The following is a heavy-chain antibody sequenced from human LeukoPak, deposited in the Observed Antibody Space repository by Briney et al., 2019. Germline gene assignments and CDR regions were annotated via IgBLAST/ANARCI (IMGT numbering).Heavy chain of an antibody. CDR1: GFTFSSYA. CDR2: ISYDGSNK. J-gene: IGHJ6*03. D-gene: IGHD2-2*01. Sequence: PGGSLRLSCAASGFTFSSYAMHWVRQAPGKGLEWVAVISYDGSNKYYADSVKGRFTISRDNSKNTLYLQMNSLRAEDTAVYFCAKLVTAPILFHYYMDVWGKGTTVVVSS. CDR3: AKLVTAPILFHYYMDV. V-gene: IGHV3-30-3*01.